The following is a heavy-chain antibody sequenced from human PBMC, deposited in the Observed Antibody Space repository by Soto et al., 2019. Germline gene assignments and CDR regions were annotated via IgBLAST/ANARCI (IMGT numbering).Heavy chain of an antibody. Sequence: PGGSLRLSCVASGFSLSDHWMHWVRQVPGKGLVHVSRIRTDGGYTNYADFVEGRFTISRDNAKNTLYLKMNSLRDEDTAVYFCGRAHYGFNSIDQWGQGTLVTVSS. J-gene: IGHJ4*02. D-gene: IGHD4-17*01. CDR3: GRAHYGFNSIDQ. V-gene: IGHV3-74*01. CDR2: IRTDGGYT. CDR1: GFSLSDHW.